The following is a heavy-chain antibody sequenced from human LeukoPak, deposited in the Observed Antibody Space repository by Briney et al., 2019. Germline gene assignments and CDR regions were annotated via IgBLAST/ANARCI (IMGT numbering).Heavy chain of an antibody. D-gene: IGHD5-12*01. CDR2: ISGGGGST. V-gene: IGHV3-23*01. J-gene: IGHJ3*02. Sequence: QTGGSLRLSCAASGFTFSSYAMNWVRQAPGKGLEWVSAISGGGGSTYYADSVKGRFTISRDNSKNTLYLQMNSLRAEDTAVYYCAKPSGYDWYDAFDIWGQGTMVTVSS. CDR3: AKPSGYDWYDAFDI. CDR1: GFTFSSYA.